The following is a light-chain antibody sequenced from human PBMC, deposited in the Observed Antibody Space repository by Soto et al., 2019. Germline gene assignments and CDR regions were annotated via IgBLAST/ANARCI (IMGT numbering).Light chain of an antibody. J-gene: IGKJ5*01. CDR1: PNINTY. CDR2: DAS. CDR3: QQYEDLPT. V-gene: IGKV1-33*01. Sequence: DIQMTQSPYSLSASVGDRVTITCQASPNINTYINWYQQKPGRAPKLLIYDASNLEAGVPSRFRGSGSGTEISFTSSRLQPENSATYYFQQYEDLPTVGQGTRLEIK.